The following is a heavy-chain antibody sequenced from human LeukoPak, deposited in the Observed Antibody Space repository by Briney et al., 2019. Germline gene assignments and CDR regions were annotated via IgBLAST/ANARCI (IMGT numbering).Heavy chain of an antibody. J-gene: IGHJ4*02. Sequence: ASVKVSCKASGGTFSNYAISWVRQAPGQGLEWMGGIVPLFGTANYAQKFQGRVTITADESTSTAYMELSSLRSEDTAVYYCARVLIAARYFDYWGQGTLVTVSS. D-gene: IGHD6-6*01. CDR1: GGTFSNYA. CDR3: ARVLIAARYFDY. CDR2: IVPLFGTA. V-gene: IGHV1-69*13.